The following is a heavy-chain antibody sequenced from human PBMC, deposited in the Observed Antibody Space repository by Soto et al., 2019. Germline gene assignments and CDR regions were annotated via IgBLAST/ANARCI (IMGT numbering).Heavy chain of an antibody. CDR2: IYYSGST. CDR1: GGSISSSSYY. J-gene: IGHJ4*02. V-gene: IGHV4-39*01. CDR3: ARTTYYYDSRIS. Sequence: SETLSLTCTVSGGSISSSSYYWGWIRQPPGKGLEWIGSIYYSGSTYYNPSLKSRVTISVDTSKNQFSLKLSSVTAADTAVYYCARTTYYYDSRISWGQGTLVTVSS. D-gene: IGHD3-22*01.